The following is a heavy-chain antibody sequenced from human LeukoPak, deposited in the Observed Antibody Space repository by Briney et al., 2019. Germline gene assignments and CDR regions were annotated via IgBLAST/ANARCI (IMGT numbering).Heavy chain of an antibody. D-gene: IGHD6-19*01. Sequence: PSETLSLTCAVYGGSFSGYYWSWIRQPPGKGLEWIGEINHSGSTNYNPSLKSRVTISVDTSKNQFSLKLSSVTAADTAVYYCARELRQWLVGGYYFDYWGQGTLVTVSS. J-gene: IGHJ4*02. CDR3: ARELRQWLVGGYYFDY. CDR1: GGSFSGYY. V-gene: IGHV4-34*01. CDR2: INHSGST.